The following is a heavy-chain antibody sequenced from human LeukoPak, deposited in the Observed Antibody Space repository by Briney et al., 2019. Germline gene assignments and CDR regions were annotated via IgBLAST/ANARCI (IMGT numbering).Heavy chain of an antibody. CDR2: ISSSSSYI. V-gene: IGHV3-21*01. J-gene: IGHJ3*02. CDR3: ARDDNSGADAFDI. Sequence: PGGSLRLSCAASGFTFSSYSMNWVRRAPGKGLEWVSSISSSSSYIYYADSVKGRFTISRDNAKNSLYLQMNSLRAEDTAVYYCARDDNSGADAFDIWGQGTMVTVSS. D-gene: IGHD3-10*01. CDR1: GFTFSSYS.